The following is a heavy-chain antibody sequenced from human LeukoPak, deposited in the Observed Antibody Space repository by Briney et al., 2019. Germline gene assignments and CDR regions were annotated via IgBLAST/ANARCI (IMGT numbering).Heavy chain of an antibody. CDR3: ARVLTRLVLFDY. CDR1: GGSISSGDYY. V-gene: IGHV4-30-4*01. J-gene: IGHJ4*02. CDR2: IYYSGST. Sequence: PSETLSLTCTVSGGSISSGDYYWSWIRQPPGKGLEWIGYIYYSGSTYYNPSLKSRVTISVDTSKNQFSLKLSSVTAADTAVYYCARVLTRLVLFDYWGQGTLVTVSS. D-gene: IGHD3-9*01.